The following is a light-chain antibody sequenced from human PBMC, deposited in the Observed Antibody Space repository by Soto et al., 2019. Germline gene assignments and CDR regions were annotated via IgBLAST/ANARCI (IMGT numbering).Light chain of an antibody. J-gene: IGKJ4*01. CDR1: QSVSSNY. CDR3: QQYNSWPLT. V-gene: IGKV3-20*01. CDR2: GGS. Sequence: EIVLTQSPGTLSLSPGERATLSCRASQSVSSNYLGWYQKKPGQPPRLLIYGGSSRATGIPDRFSGGGSGTDFTLTIIRLEPEDFAVYYCQQYNSWPLTFGGGTKVDIK.